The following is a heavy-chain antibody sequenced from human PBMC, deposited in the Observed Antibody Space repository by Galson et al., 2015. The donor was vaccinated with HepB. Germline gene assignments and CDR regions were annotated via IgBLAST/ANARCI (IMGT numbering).Heavy chain of an antibody. D-gene: IGHD1-14*01. CDR2: IKSTPDGGTT. V-gene: IGHV3-15*01. CDR3: TTGYRLTKTYYYMDV. Sequence: SLRLSCAASGFTFSNAWMNWVRQAPGKGLEWVGRIKSTPDGGTTDYAAPVKDRFTISRDDSKNTLYLQMNSLKTEDTAVYYCTTGYRLTKTYYYMDVWGKGTTVTVS. J-gene: IGHJ6*03. CDR1: GFTFSNAW.